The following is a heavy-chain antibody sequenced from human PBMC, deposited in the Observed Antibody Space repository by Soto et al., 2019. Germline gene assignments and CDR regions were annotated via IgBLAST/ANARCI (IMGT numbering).Heavy chain of an antibody. CDR2: TSDSGHYI. D-gene: IGHD2-15*01. CDR3: ARVRSGGSGYFDY. Sequence: GGSLRLSCAASGFTFSIYSMNWVRQAPGKGLEWVASTSDSGHYIYYGDSVKGRFTISRDNAKNSLYLQMNSLRVEDTAVYYCARVRSGGSGYFDYWGQGALVTVSS. CDR1: GFTFSIYS. V-gene: IGHV3-21*01. J-gene: IGHJ4*02.